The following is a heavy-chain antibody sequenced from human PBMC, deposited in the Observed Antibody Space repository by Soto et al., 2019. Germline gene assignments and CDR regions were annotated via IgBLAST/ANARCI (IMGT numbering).Heavy chain of an antibody. Sequence: PGGSLRLSCAASAFTVSSNYMSWVRQPPGKGLEWVSVIYSGGSTYYADSVKGRFTISRDNSKNTLYRQMNSLRAEDTALFYCATNGAAIIGLSRAFNMWGKGTMVTVSS. CDR3: ATNGAAIIGLSRAFNM. D-gene: IGHD3-10*01. V-gene: IGHV3-53*01. J-gene: IGHJ3*02. CDR2: IYSGGST. CDR1: AFTVSSNY.